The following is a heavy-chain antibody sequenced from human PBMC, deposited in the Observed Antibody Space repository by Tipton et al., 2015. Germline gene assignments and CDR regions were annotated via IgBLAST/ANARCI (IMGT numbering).Heavy chain of an antibody. CDR1: GYTLTSYD. CDR2: MKPDSGNT. V-gene: IGHV1-8*01. Sequence: QSGAEVKEPGASVKVSCKASGYTLTSYDINWVRQATGQGLEWMGWMKPDSGNTGYAHKFQGRFTMTRNTSISTAYMELSSLRSEDTAQYYCARAVRGAGTYTFAHWGQGTLVTVSS. CDR3: ARAVRGAGTYTFAH. D-gene: IGHD3-10*01. J-gene: IGHJ4*02.